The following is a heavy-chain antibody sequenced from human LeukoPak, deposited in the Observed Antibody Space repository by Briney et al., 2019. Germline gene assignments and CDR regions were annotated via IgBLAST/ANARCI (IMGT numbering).Heavy chain of an antibody. CDR3: ARITYYYGSGSYVDY. CDR2: IYYSGTT. Sequence: SETLSLTCTLSGGSPSNYYWNCIRQPPEKGREWIGYIYYSGTTNYNTSLKSRVSMSVDTSKNQFSLKLSSVAAADTAVYYCARITYYYGSGSYVDYWGQGTLVTVSS. J-gene: IGHJ4*02. CDR1: GGSPSNYY. D-gene: IGHD3-10*01. V-gene: IGHV4-59*08.